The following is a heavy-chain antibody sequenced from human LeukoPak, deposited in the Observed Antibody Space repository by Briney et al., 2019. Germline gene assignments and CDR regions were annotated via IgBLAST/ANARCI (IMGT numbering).Heavy chain of an antibody. Sequence: SETLSLTCTVSGGSISSYYWSWIRQPPGKGLEWIGYIYYSGSTNYNPSLKSRVTISVDTSKNQFSLKLSSVTAADTAVYYCARLHSSGWYDYWGQGTLVTVSS. CDR1: GGSISSYY. CDR2: IYYSGST. J-gene: IGHJ4*02. CDR3: ARLHSSGWYDY. V-gene: IGHV4-59*08. D-gene: IGHD6-19*01.